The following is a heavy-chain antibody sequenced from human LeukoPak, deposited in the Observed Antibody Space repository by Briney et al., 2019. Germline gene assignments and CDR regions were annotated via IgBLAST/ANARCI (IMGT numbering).Heavy chain of an antibody. J-gene: IGHJ6*02. CDR1: GGSISSGSYY. Sequence: SQTLSLTCTASGGSISSGSYYWSWIRQPAGKGLEWIGRIYTSGSTNYNPSLKSRVTISVDTSKNQFSLKLSSVTAADTAVYYCARGGTYYDILTGYYPTGMDVWGQGTTVTVSS. CDR3: ARGGTYYDILTGYYPTGMDV. D-gene: IGHD3-9*01. V-gene: IGHV4-61*02. CDR2: IYTSGST.